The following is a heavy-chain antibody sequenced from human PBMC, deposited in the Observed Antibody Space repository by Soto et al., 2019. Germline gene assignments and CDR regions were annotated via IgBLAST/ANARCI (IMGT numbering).Heavy chain of an antibody. D-gene: IGHD4-17*01. V-gene: IGHV4-59*01. CDR2: IYYSGST. Sequence: PSETLSLTCTVSGGSISSYYWSWIRQPPGKGLEWIGYIYYSGSTNYNPSLKSRVTISVDTSKNQFSLKLSSVTAADTAVYYCESQGDYGDAFDYWGQGTLVAVSS. CDR1: GGSISSYY. J-gene: IGHJ4*02. CDR3: ESQGDYGDAFDY.